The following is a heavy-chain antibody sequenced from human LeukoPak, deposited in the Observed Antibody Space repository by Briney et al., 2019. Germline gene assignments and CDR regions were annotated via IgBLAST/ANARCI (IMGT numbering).Heavy chain of an antibody. J-gene: IGHJ1*01. CDR2: IYHSGST. Sequence: PSGTLSLTCAVSGGSISSSNWWSWVRQPPGKGLEWIGEIYHSGSTNYNPSLKSRVTISVDKSKNQFSLKLSSVTAADTAVYYCARVLGSSWPEYFQHWGQGTLVTVSS. CDR3: ARVLGSSWPEYFQH. D-gene: IGHD6-13*01. CDR1: GGSISSSNW. V-gene: IGHV4-4*02.